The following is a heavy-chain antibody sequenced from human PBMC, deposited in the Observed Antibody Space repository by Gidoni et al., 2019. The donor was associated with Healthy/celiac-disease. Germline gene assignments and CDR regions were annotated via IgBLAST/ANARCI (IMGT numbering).Heavy chain of an antibody. D-gene: IGHD3-3*01. Sequence: EVQLLASGGGLVQPGGSLRLSCAASGFTFSSYALSWVRRGPGKGLEWVSAISGSGGSTYYADSVKGRFTISRDNSKNTLYLQMNSLRAEDTAVYYCAKAIDFIDHDFWSDGMDVWGQGTTVTVSS. V-gene: IGHV3-23*01. J-gene: IGHJ6*02. CDR2: ISGSGGST. CDR1: GFTFSSYA. CDR3: AKAIDFIDHDFWSDGMDV.